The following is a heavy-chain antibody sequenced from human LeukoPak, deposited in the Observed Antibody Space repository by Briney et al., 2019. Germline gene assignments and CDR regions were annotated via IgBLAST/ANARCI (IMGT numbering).Heavy chain of an antibody. Sequence: ASVKVSCKASGGTFSSYAISWVRQAPGQGLEWMGGIIPIFGTANYAQKFQGRVTITADESTSTAYMELSSLRSEDTAVYYCARGLRGRLRFLEWQNYYYGMDVWGQGTTVTVSS. V-gene: IGHV1-69*13. CDR3: ARGLRGRLRFLEWQNYYYGMDV. CDR2: IIPIFGTA. D-gene: IGHD3-3*01. CDR1: GGTFSSYA. J-gene: IGHJ6*02.